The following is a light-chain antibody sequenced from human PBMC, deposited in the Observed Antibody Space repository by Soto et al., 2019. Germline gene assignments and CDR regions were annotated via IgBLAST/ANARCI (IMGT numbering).Light chain of an antibody. V-gene: IGKV1-5*01. J-gene: IGKJ1*01. CDR3: QHYNSYSEA. CDR2: AAS. CDR1: QSISAW. Sequence: DIQMTQSPSTLSATAGDRVTITCRASQSISAWLAWYQQKPGKAPKLLIYAASTLQSGVPSRFSGSGSGTDFTLTISSLQPDDFATYYCQHYNSYSEAFGQGTKVDIK.